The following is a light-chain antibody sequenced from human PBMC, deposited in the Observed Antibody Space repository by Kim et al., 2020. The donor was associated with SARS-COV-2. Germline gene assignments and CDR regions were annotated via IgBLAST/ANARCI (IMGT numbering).Light chain of an antibody. CDR3: QQYKTYTFT. Sequence: ASVGDRVTITGRASKSIKNYLAWFQQRPGKAPKSLIYAASSMQSGVPSKFSGSGYGTDFTLTISSLLPEDVGTYYCQQYKTYTFTFGGGTKVDIK. J-gene: IGKJ4*01. CDR2: AAS. V-gene: IGKV1-16*02. CDR1: KSIKNY.